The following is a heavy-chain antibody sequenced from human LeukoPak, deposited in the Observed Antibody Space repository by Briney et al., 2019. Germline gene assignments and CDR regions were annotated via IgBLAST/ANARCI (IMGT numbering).Heavy chain of an antibody. CDR2: IKQDGSEK. CDR1: GFTFSSYW. V-gene: IGHV3-7*01. CDR3: ARVNYYDSSGYYQFFDY. J-gene: IGHJ4*02. D-gene: IGHD3-22*01. Sequence: PGGSLRLSCAASGFTFSSYWMSWVRQAPGKGLEWVANIKQDGSEKYYVDSVKGRFTISRDNAKNSLYLQMNSLRAEDTAVYYCARVNYYDSSGYYQFFDYWGQGTLVTVSS.